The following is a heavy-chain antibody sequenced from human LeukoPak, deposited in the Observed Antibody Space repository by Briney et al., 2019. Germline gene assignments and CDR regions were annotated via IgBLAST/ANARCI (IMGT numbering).Heavy chain of an antibody. CDR2: INPNSGGT. CDR1: GYTFTGYY. D-gene: IGHD4-17*01. CDR3: ARDSYGDYPYYYYGMDV. V-gene: IGHV1-2*02. Sequence: ASVKVSCKASGYTFTGYYMHWVRQVPGRGLEWMGWINPNSGGTNYAQKFQGRVTMTRDTSISTAYMELSRLRSDDTAVHYCARDSYGDYPYYYYGMDVWGQGTTVTVSS. J-gene: IGHJ6*02.